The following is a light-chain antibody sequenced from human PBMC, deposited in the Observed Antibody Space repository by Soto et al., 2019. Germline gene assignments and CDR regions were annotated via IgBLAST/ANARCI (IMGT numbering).Light chain of an antibody. V-gene: IGLV2-14*01. CDR1: SSDVGGYNY. CDR2: EVS. CDR3: SLYTSSSTLV. Sequence: QSALTQPASVSGSPGQSITISCTGSSSDVGGYNYVSWYQQHPGKAPKLMIYEVSNRPSGISNRFSGSKSGNTASLTLSGLQAEDEANYYCSLYTSSSTLVFGGGTKVTVL. J-gene: IGLJ2*01.